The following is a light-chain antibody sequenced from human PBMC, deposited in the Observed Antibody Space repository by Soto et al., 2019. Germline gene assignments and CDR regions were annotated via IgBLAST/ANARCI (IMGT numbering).Light chain of an antibody. CDR3: QQYGSF. V-gene: IGKV3-20*01. CDR1: QSVSSSY. CDR2: GAS. Sequence: EVVMTQSPGTLSVSPGERAILSCRASQSVSSSYLAWYQQKPGQAPRLLIYGASSRATGIPDRFSGSGSGTDFTLTISRLEPEDFAVYYCQQYGSFFGQGTRLEIK. J-gene: IGKJ5*01.